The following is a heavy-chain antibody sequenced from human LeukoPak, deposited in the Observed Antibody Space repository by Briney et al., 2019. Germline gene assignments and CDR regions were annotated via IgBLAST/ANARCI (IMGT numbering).Heavy chain of an antibody. D-gene: IGHD6-6*01. CDR3: TTGTAARFAFDI. V-gene: IGHV3-15*01. Sequence: GGSLRLSCAASGFTFSNAWMSWVRQTPGKGLEWVGRIKSKTDGGTTDYAAPVKGRFTISRDDSKNTLYLQMNSLKTEDTAVYYCTTGTAARFAFDIWGQGTMVTVSS. J-gene: IGHJ3*02. CDR2: IKSKTDGGTT. CDR1: GFTFSNAW.